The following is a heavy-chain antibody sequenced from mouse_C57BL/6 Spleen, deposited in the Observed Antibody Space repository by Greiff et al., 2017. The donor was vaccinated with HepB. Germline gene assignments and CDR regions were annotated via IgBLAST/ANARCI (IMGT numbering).Heavy chain of an antibody. Sequence: EVQLVESGGGLVKPGGSLKLSCAASGFTFSDYGMHWVRQAPEKGLEWVAYISSGSSTIYYADTVKGRFTISRDNAKNTLFLQMTSLRSEDTAMYYCARGLTGTSWYFDVWGTGTTVTVSS. D-gene: IGHD4-1*01. V-gene: IGHV5-17*01. J-gene: IGHJ1*03. CDR2: ISSGSSTI. CDR1: GFTFSDYG. CDR3: ARGLTGTSWYFDV.